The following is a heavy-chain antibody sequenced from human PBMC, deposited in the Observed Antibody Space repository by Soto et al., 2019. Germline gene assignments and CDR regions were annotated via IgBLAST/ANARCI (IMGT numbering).Heavy chain of an antibody. J-gene: IGHJ4*02. V-gene: IGHV3-23*01. CDR2: ITSTGST. CDR3: VRPYYSSSWFPFDR. D-gene: IGHD6-13*01. Sequence: GSLRLSCAASGFIFSTNGMSWVRQAPGKGLEWVSSITSTGSTYYADSVKGRFTLSRDNSKNTMFLQMNSLRVEDTALYYCVRPYYSSSWFPFDRWGQGPLVTVSS. CDR1: GFIFSTNG.